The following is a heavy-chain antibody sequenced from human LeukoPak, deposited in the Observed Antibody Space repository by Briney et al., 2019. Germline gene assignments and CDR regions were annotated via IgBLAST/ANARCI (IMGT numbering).Heavy chain of an antibody. V-gene: IGHV4-59*01. CDR1: GGSISSYY. CDR3: ARAKPGTMIVVGGYFQH. J-gene: IGHJ1*01. Sequence: SETLSLTCTVAGGSISSYYWSWIRQPPGKGLEWIGYIYYSGSTNYNPSLKSRVTISVDTSKNQFSLKLSSVTAADTAVYYCARAKPGTMIVVGGYFQHWGQGTLVTVSS. D-gene: IGHD3-22*01. CDR2: IYYSGST.